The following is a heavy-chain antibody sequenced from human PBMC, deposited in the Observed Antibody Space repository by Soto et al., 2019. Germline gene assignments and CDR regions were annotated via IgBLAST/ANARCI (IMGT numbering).Heavy chain of an antibody. CDR1: GGSISSGDYY. D-gene: IGHD6-6*01. CDR3: ARERPDGARLDP. J-gene: IGHJ5*02. CDR2: IYHSGST. Sequence: QVQLQESGPGLVKPSQTLSLTCTVSGGSISSGDYYWSWIRQPPGKGLEWIGYIYHSGSTYYNPSLNIPVTISVDTSKNQFPLKLRSVTAPATAVYYCARERPDGARLDPWGQGTLVTVSS. V-gene: IGHV4-30-4*01.